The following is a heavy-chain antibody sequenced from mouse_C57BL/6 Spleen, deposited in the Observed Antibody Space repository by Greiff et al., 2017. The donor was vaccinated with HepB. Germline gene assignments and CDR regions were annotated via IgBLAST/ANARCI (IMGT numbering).Heavy chain of an antibody. J-gene: IGHJ4*01. D-gene: IGHD2-12*01. V-gene: IGHV5-4*01. CDR3: ARDRRRGAMDY. CDR1: GFTFSSYS. CDR2: ISDGGSYT. Sequence: EVMLVESGGGLVKPGGSLKLSCAASGFTFSSYSMSWVRQTPEKRLEWVATISDGGSYTYYPDNVKGRFTISRDNAKNNLYLQMSHLKSEDTAMYYCARDRRRGAMDYWGQGTSVTVSS.